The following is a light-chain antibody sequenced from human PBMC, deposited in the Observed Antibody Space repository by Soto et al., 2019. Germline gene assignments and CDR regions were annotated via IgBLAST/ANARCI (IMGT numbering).Light chain of an antibody. V-gene: IGKV3-20*01. J-gene: IGKJ3*01. CDR2: AAS. Sequence: PWDRATLSCRASHSINTSFLAWFQQKPGQAPRLLIYAASTRATGIPDRFSGSASETDFTLTINRLEPEDSAVYYCQQYASAPFSLGPGTKEDIK. CDR1: HSINTSF. CDR3: QQYASAPFS.